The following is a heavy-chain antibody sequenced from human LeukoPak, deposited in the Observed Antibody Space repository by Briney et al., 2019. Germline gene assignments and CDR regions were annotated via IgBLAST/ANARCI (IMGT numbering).Heavy chain of an antibody. V-gene: IGHV3-21*01. CDR3: ASRLYSSSSVDY. CDR1: GFTFSSYS. D-gene: IGHD6-13*01. J-gene: IGHJ4*02. CDR2: ISSSSSYI. Sequence: PGGSLRLSCAASGFTFSSYSMNWVRQAPGKGLEWFSSISSSSSYIYYADSVKGRFTISRDNAKNSLYLQMNSLRAEDTAVYYCASRLYSSSSVDYWGQGTLVTVSS.